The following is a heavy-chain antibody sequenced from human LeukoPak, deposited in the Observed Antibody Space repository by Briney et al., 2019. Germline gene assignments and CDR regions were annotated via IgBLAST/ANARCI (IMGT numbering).Heavy chain of an antibody. Sequence: GGSLRLSCAASGFTFSSYAMSWVRQAPGKGLEWVSAISGSGGSTYYADSVKGRFTISRDNSKNTLYLQMNSLRAEDTAVYYCAKYGGSYHTPFDYWGQRTLVTVSS. CDR2: ISGSGGST. CDR1: GFTFSSYA. J-gene: IGHJ4*02. D-gene: IGHD1-26*01. V-gene: IGHV3-23*01. CDR3: AKYGGSYHTPFDY.